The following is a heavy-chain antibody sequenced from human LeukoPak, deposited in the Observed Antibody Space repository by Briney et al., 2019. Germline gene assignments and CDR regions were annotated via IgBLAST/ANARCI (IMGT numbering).Heavy chain of an antibody. V-gene: IGHV1-8*01. CDR2: MNPNSGNT. CDR3: ARVLEGELLLDY. D-gene: IGHD1-26*01. Sequence: ASVKVSCKASGYTFTSYDINWVRQATGQGLEWMGWMNPNSGNTGYAQKFQGRVTMTRDMSTSTVYMELSSLRSEDTAVYYCARVLEGELLLDYWGQGTLVTVSS. CDR1: GYTFTSYD. J-gene: IGHJ4*02.